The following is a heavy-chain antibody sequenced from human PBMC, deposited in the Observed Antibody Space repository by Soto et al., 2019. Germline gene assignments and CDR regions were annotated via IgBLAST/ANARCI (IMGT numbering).Heavy chain of an antibody. CDR3: AEAQECSGGTCYPRY. D-gene: IGHD2-15*01. CDR2: ISYDGSKK. V-gene: IGHV3-30*03. J-gene: IGHJ4*02. Sequence: QVQLVESGGGVVQPGRSLRLSCAASGFTFSTYGMHWVRQAPGKGLEWVAIISYDGSKKYYPDSVKGRFTISRDNSRNTLYLQMDSLRTEDTAVYYCAEAQECSGGTCYPRYWGQGTLVTVSS. CDR1: GFTFSTYG.